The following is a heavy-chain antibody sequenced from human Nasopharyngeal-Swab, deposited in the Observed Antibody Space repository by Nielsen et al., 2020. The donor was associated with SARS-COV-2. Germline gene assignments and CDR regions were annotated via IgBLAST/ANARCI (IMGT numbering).Heavy chain of an antibody. J-gene: IGHJ4*02. CDR1: GGSISSSSYY. D-gene: IGHD6-19*01. CDR2: IYYSGST. V-gene: IGHV4-39*07. Sequence: SETLSLTCTVSGGSISSSSYYWGWIRQPPGKGREWIGSIYYSGSTYYNPSLKSRVTISVDTSKNQFSLKLSSVTAADTAVYYCARDYDRWLVFDYWGQGTLVTVSS. CDR3: ARDYDRWLVFDY.